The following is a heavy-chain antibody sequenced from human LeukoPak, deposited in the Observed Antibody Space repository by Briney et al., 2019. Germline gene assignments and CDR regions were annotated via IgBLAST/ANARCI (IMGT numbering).Heavy chain of an antibody. CDR1: GGSISSYY. Sequence: SETLSLTCTVSGGSISSYYWSWIRQPPWKGLEYIGYVSHTGSTNYNRSLKSRLNLPVDTSKNNFSLPLNSVTAADTAVYPCARLGNRGIYNKYYSMDVWGKGTTVTVSS. D-gene: IGHD3-3*02. V-gene: IGHV4-59*01. J-gene: IGHJ6*03. CDR2: VSHTGST. CDR3: ARLGNRGIYNKYYSMDV.